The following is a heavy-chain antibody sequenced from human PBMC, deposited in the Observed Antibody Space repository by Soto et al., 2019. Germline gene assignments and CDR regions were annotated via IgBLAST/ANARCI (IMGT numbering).Heavy chain of an antibody. D-gene: IGHD6-13*01. CDR3: AGHDAAAGQEPVDY. J-gene: IGHJ4*02. V-gene: IGHV4-39*01. CDR1: GGSISSCSYY. Sequence: QLQVQESGPGLVKPSETLSLTCTVSGGSISSCSYYWGWIRQPPGKGLEWIGSIYCSGSTSYNPSRKSRVTRSVDRSKNQFPLKRSSVTAADTAVYYCAGHDAAAGQEPVDYWGQGTLVTVSS. CDR2: IYCSGST.